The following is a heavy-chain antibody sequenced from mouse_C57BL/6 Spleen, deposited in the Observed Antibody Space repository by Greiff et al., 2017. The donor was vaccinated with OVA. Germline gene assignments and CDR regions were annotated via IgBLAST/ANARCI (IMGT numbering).Heavy chain of an antibody. Sequence: QVQLQQSGPELVKPGASVKISCKASGYAFSSSWMNWVKQRPGKGLEWIGRIYPGDGDTNYNGKFKGKATLTADKSSSTAYMQLSSLKSEDSAVYFCARKEDSPMDYWGQGTSVTVSS. V-gene: IGHV1-82*01. J-gene: IGHJ4*01. CDR3: ARKEDSPMDY. CDR2: IYPGDGDT. CDR1: GYAFSSSW.